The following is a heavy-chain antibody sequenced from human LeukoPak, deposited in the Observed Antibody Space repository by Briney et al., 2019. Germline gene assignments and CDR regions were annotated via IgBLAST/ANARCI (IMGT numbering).Heavy chain of an antibody. CDR1: GGTFSSYA. CDR2: IIPIFGTA. J-gene: IGHJ6*02. D-gene: IGHD1-7*01. Sequence: GASVKVSCKASGGTFSSYAISWVRQAPGQGLEWMGGIIPIFGTANYAQKFQGRVTITADESTSTAYMELSSLRAEDTAVYYCARDLGSELLHGMDVWGQGTTVTVSS. CDR3: ARDLGSELLHGMDV. V-gene: IGHV1-69*13.